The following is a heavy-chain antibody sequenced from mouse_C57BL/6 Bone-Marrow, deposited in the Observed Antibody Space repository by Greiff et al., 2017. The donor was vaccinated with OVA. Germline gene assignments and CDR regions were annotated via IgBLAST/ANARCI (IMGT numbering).Heavy chain of an antibody. CDR2: INSDGGST. J-gene: IGHJ4*01. Sequence: EVMLVESGGGLVQPGESLKLSCESNEYEFPSHDMSWVRKTPEKRLELVAAINSDGGSTYYPDTMERRFIISRDNTKKTLYLQMSSLKSEDTAMYYCTRDDTYYYGTPYYYAMDYWGQGTSVTVSS. CDR1: EYEFPSHD. CDR3: TRDDTYYYGTPYYYAMDY. D-gene: IGHD1-1*01. V-gene: IGHV5-2*03.